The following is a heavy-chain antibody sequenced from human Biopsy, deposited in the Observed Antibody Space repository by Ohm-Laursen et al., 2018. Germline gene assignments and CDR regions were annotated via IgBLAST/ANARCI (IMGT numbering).Heavy chain of an antibody. D-gene: IGHD2-21*02. V-gene: IGHV4-59*02. J-gene: IGHJ4*02. CDR1: GDSVTKYY. Sequence: SETLSLTCTVSGDSVTKYYWSWIRQPPGKGLEWIGHIYYSVMTNYNPSLQSRVSISVDTSRNQVSLTLSSVTAADTAVYYCARLPHGDLRYNFDYWGQGTLVTVSS. CDR2: IYYSVMT. CDR3: ARLPHGDLRYNFDY.